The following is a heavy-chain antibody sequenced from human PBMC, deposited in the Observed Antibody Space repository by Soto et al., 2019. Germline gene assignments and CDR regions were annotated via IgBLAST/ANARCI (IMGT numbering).Heavy chain of an antibody. J-gene: IGHJ5*02. D-gene: IGHD2-2*01. CDR2: IKHSGST. V-gene: IGHV4-34*01. CDR3: ARAVPADNWFDP. CDR1: GGSFSGYY. Sequence: QVQLQQWGAGLLKPSETLSLTCAVYGGSFSGYYWSWIRQPPGKGLEWIGEIKHSGSTNYNPSLKSRVTISVDTSKNQFSLKLSSVTAADTAVYYCARAVPADNWFDPWGQGTLVTVSS.